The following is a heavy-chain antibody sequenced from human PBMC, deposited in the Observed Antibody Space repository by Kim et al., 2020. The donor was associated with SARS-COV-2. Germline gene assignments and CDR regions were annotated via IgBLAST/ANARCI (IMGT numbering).Heavy chain of an antibody. D-gene: IGHD3-10*01. CDR3: ARGRRGGSGSQYYFDY. V-gene: IGHV1-69*04. Sequence: KFKGRVTITADKSTSTAYMELSSLRSEDTAVYYCARGRRGGSGSQYYFDYWGQGTLVTVSS. J-gene: IGHJ4*02.